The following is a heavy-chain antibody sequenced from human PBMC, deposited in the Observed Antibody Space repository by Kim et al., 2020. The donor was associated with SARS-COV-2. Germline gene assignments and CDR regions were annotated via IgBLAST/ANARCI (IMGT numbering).Heavy chain of an antibody. Sequence: GGSLRLSCAASGFTVSSNYISWVRQAPGKGLEWVSVIYSGGSTYYADSVKGRFTISRHNSKNTLYLQMNSLRAEDTAVYYCARALFPQYSSSSGYYYYYGMDVWGQGTTVTVSS. V-gene: IGHV3-53*04. J-gene: IGHJ6*02. CDR3: ARALFPQYSSSSGYYYYYGMDV. CDR2: IYSGGST. D-gene: IGHD6-6*01. CDR1: GFTVSSNY.